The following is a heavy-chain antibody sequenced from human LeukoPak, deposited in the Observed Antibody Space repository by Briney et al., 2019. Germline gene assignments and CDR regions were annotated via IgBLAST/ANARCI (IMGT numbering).Heavy chain of an antibody. Sequence: GGSLRLSCVASGFTFSNYDMSWVRQAPGKGLEWVSSLTADGGSTEYADSVKGRFTISRDNSKNTLYLQMNSLRAEDTALYYCAKSLVRWAFDYWGQGTLVTVSS. D-gene: IGHD4-23*01. J-gene: IGHJ4*02. CDR3: AKSLVRWAFDY. V-gene: IGHV3-23*01. CDR1: GFTFSNYD. CDR2: LTADGGST.